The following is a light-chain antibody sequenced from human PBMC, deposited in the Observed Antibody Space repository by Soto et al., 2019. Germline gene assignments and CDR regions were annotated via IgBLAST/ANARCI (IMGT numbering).Light chain of an antibody. CDR2: DAS. CDR3: QQRSDWPRT. Sequence: EILLTPFPATLSLAPGERATLSCRARQRVSSYLGWYQQKPGQAPRLLIYDASNRATGIPARFSGSGSGTDFTLTISSLEPEDFALYYCQQRSDWPRTFGQGTKVDIK. V-gene: IGKV3-11*01. J-gene: IGKJ1*01. CDR1: QRVSSY.